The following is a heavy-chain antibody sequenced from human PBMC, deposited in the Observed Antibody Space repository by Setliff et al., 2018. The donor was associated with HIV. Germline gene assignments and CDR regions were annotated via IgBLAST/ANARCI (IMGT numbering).Heavy chain of an antibody. D-gene: IGHD2-8*01. CDR2: IIPNSGAT. V-gene: IGHV1-2*06. CDR1: GYTFTAYY. J-gene: IGHJ3*02. Sequence: ASVKVSCKASGYTFTAYYIHWVRQAPGQGLEWMGRIIPNSGATNYAQKFQGRVTMTRDTSISTAYMELGRLRSGDTAIYHCATKVYCTNGVCLDAFDIWGQGTMVTVSS. CDR3: ATKVYCTNGVCLDAFDI.